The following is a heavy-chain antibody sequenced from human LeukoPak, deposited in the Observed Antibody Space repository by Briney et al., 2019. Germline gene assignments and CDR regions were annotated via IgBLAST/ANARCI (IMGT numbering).Heavy chain of an antibody. V-gene: IGHV3-21*06. Sequence: GGSLRLSCAASGFTFSTYSMNWVRQAPGKGLEWVSSISGNSRYIYYADSMRGRFTISRDNAKNSLYLQMNSLKPEDTAVHYCSRVAEAAAFDSWGQGTLVTVSS. CDR3: SRVAEAAAFDS. D-gene: IGHD6-13*01. CDR2: ISGNSRYI. J-gene: IGHJ4*02. CDR1: GFTFSTYS.